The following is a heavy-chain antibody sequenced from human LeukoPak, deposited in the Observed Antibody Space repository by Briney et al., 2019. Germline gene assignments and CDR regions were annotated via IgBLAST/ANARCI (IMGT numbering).Heavy chain of an antibody. CDR1: GYTFTSYD. Sequence: ASVKVSCKASGYTFTSYDINWVRQATGQGLEWMGWMNPNSGNTGYAQKFQGRVTITRNTSISTAYMELSSLRSEDTAVYYCAKDGVVPNYYYMDVWGKGTTVTVSS. D-gene: IGHD2-2*01. V-gene: IGHV1-8*03. J-gene: IGHJ6*03. CDR3: AKDGVVPNYYYMDV. CDR2: MNPNSGNT.